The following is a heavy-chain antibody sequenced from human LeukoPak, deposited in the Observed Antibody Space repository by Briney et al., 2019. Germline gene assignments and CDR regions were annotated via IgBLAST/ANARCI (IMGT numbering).Heavy chain of an antibody. D-gene: IGHD3-22*01. CDR3: ETRTYYDRTPPNDAFDI. J-gene: IGHJ3*02. Sequence: ASVKVSCKASGYTVTSYGISWGRQAPGRGLEWMGWIRGYNGNTNYAQKLQSRVTMTTDTSTSTVYMELRRLTSDDTPVYSCETRTYYDRTPPNDAFDIWGQPTLLTVS. CDR1: GYTVTSYG. CDR2: IRGYNGNT. V-gene: IGHV1-18*01.